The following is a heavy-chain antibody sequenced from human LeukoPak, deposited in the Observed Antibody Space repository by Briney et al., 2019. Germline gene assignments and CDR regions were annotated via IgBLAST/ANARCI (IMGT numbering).Heavy chain of an antibody. CDR1: GYGFTNYY. CDR2: IGPNGVAT. D-gene: IGHD4/OR15-4a*01. J-gene: IGHJ6*03. CDR3: ARDAKDELVRRDYYYMDV. V-gene: IGHV1-46*01. Sequence: ASVRLSCQASGYGFTNYYFHWVRQAAGQGVEWMGMIGPNGVATAFAQRFQDRVTMTSDTSTSTVYMELRSLRFDDTATYYCARDAKDELVRRDYYYMDVWGKGTTVTVSS.